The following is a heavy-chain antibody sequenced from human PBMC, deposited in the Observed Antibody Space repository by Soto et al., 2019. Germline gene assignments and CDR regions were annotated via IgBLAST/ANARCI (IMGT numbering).Heavy chain of an antibody. J-gene: IGHJ4*02. CDR3: ARSYSGYDSPLDY. CDR2: ISSSSSTI. CDR1: GFTFSRYR. D-gene: IGHD5-12*01. V-gene: IGHV3-48*01. Sequence: GGSLRLSCAASGFTFSRYRMNWVRQAPGKGLEWVSHISSSSSTIFYADTVKGRFTISRDNANNSLYLQMNSLRAEDTAVYFCARSYSGYDSPLDYWGQGILVTVSS.